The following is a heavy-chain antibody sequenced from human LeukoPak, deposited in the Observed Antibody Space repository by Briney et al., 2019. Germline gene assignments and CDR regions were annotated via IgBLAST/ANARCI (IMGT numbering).Heavy chain of an antibody. Sequence: GGSLRLSCAASGFTFSSYAMHWVRQAPGKGLEWVAVISYDGSNKYYADSVKGRFTISRDNSKNTLYLQMNNLRAEDTAVYYCARDLAADRSGWDQGFDYWGQGTLVSVPS. CDR2: ISYDGSNK. D-gene: IGHD6-19*01. J-gene: IGHJ4*02. CDR1: GFTFSSYA. V-gene: IGHV3-30-3*01. CDR3: ARDLAADRSGWDQGFDY.